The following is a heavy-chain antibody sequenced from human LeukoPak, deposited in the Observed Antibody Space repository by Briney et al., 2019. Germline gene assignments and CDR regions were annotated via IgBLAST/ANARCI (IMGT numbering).Heavy chain of an antibody. CDR1: GYTFTGYY. D-gene: IGHD6-13*01. V-gene: IGHV1-2*02. CDR3: ARVQGRPKYSSSSFDY. Sequence: ASVKVSRKASGYTFTGYYMHWVRQAPGQGLEWMGWINPNSGGTNYAQKFQGRVTMTRDTSISTAYMELSRLRSDDTAVYYCARVQGRPKYSSSSFDYWGQGTLVTVSS. CDR2: INPNSGGT. J-gene: IGHJ4*02.